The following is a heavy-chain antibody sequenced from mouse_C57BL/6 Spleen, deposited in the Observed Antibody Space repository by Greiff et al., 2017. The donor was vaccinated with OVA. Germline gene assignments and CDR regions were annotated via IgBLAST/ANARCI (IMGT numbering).Heavy chain of an antibody. V-gene: IGHV1-20*01. Sequence: EVNVVESGPELVKPGDSVKISCKASGYSFTGYFMNWVMQSHGKSLEWIGRINPYNGDTFYNQKFKGKATLTVDKSSSTAHMELRSLTSEDSAVYYCARREDSLYYFDYWGQGTTLTVSS. CDR1: GYSFTGYF. J-gene: IGHJ2*01. CDR3: ARREDSLYYFDY. CDR2: INPYNGDT.